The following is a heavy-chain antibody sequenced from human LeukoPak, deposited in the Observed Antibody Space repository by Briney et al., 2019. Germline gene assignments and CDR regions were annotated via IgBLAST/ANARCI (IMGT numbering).Heavy chain of an antibody. J-gene: IGHJ4*02. CDR3: AKDRYSIDY. V-gene: IGHV3-23*01. D-gene: IGHD1-1*01. CDR2: ISVSSGST. CDR1: GLSFSSYA. Sequence: GSLRLSCAASGLSFSSYAMSWVRQAPGKGLEWISTISVSSGSTYYADSVKGRFTISRDNSKNKLYLQMSSLRAEDTAVYYCAKDRYSIDYWGQGTLVTVSS.